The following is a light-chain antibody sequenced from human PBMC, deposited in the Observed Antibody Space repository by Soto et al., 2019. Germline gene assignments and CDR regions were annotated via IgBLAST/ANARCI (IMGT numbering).Light chain of an antibody. Sequence: DIQMTQSPSSLSASVGDRVTITCRASQGIRNYLAWYQQKPGKVPKLLIYAASTLPSGVPSRFSGSGSGTDFTLTISSLQPEDVATYYCQKYNSAPRTFGQGTKVEIK. CDR1: QGIRNY. CDR2: AAS. J-gene: IGKJ1*01. CDR3: QKYNSAPRT. V-gene: IGKV1-27*01.